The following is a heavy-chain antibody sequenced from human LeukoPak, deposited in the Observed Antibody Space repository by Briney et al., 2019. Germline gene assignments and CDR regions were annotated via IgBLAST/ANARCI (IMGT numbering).Heavy chain of an antibody. V-gene: IGHV3-33*01. CDR1: GFTFSSSG. D-gene: IGHD2-15*01. Sequence: GRSLRLSCAASGFTFSSSGMHWVRQAPGKRLEWVAVILYNGSNKYYADSVKGRFTISRDNSKNTLYLQMNSLRVEDTAVYYCAGAGGYCSGGSCYRRYSWFDPWGQGTLVTVSS. CDR3: AGAGGYCSGGSCYRRYSWFDP. CDR2: ILYNGSNK. J-gene: IGHJ5*02.